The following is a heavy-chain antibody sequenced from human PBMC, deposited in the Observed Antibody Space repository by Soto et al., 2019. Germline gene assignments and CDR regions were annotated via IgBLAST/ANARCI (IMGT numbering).Heavy chain of an antibody. CDR3: VKDGCSSTSCYAEGMNWFDP. J-gene: IGHJ5*02. Sequence: GVSLRLSCAAPGFTFSSYAMSWVRQAPGKGLEWVSAISGNGGSTYYADSVKGRFTSSRDNSKNTLYLQMSSLRAEDTAVYYCVKDGCSSTSCYAEGMNWFDPWGQGTLVNVSS. CDR2: ISGNGGST. D-gene: IGHD2-2*01. V-gene: IGHV3-23*01. CDR1: GFTFSSYA.